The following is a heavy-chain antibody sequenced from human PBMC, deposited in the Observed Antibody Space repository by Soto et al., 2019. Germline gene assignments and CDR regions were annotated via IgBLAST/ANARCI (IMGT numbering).Heavy chain of an antibody. CDR1: GYTFASHY. Sequence: QVQLVQSGAEVKKPGASVKVSCLASGYTFASHYIHWVRQAPGQGLEWMGVINPNGGNTRYAQRFQDRLTLTTDTPTNTVYLDLSSLSSDDTADYYCGRDTSGLDYWGQGTLVTVSS. CDR3: GRDTSGLDY. J-gene: IGHJ4*02. CDR2: INPNGGNT. V-gene: IGHV1-46*01.